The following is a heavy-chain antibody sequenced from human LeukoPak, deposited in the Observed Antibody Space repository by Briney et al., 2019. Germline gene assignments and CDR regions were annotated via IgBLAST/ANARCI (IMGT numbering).Heavy chain of an antibody. CDR2: IYYSGST. D-gene: IGHD5-12*01. CDR3: ASEHSGYGDYYGMDV. V-gene: IGHV4-39*01. CDR1: GGSISSSSYY. Sequence: SETLSLTCTVSGGSISSSSYYWGWIRQPPGKGLEWIGSIYYSGSTYYNPSLKSRVTISVDTSKNQFSLKLSSVTAADTAVYYCASEHSGYGDYYGMDVWGQGTTVTVS. J-gene: IGHJ6*02.